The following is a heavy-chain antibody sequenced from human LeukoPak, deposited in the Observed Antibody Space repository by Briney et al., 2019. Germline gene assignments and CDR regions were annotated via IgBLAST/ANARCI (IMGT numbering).Heavy chain of an antibody. Sequence: PGGSLRLSCAASGFTFSGYGMHWVRQAPGKGLEWVSFIRYDGSNKYYADSVKGRFTVSRDNSKNTLYLQVNTLRAEDTAVYYCAKDSGPVGATDYWGQGTLVTVPS. CDR1: GFTFSGYG. D-gene: IGHD1-26*01. J-gene: IGHJ4*02. CDR3: AKDSGPVGATDY. CDR2: IRYDGSNK. V-gene: IGHV3-30*02.